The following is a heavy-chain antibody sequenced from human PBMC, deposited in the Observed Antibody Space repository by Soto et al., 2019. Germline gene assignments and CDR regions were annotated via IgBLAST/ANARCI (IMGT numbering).Heavy chain of an antibody. CDR2: INHSGST. V-gene: IGHV4-34*01. D-gene: IGHD3-22*01. CDR3: ARGRSDSSGYYYDY. J-gene: IGHJ4*02. Sequence: SETLSLTCAVYGGSFSGYYWSWIRQPPGKGLEWIGEINHSGSTNYNPSLKSRVTISVDTSKNQFSLKLSSVTAADTAVYYCARGRSDSSGYYYDYWGQGTLVTVS. CDR1: GGSFSGYY.